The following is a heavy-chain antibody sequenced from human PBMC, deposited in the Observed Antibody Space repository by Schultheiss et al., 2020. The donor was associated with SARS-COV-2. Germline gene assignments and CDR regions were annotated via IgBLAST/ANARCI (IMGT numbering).Heavy chain of an antibody. Sequence: GGSLRLSCAASGFTFSNAWMSWVRQAPGKGLVWVGRIKSKTDGGTTDYAAPVKGRFTISRDDSKNTAYLQMNSLKTEDTAIYYCAVKTSGSYDFAYWGQGTLVTVSS. V-gene: IGHV3-15*01. D-gene: IGHD1-26*01. CDR3: AVKTSGSYDFAY. J-gene: IGHJ4*02. CDR2: IKSKTDGGTT. CDR1: GFTFSNAW.